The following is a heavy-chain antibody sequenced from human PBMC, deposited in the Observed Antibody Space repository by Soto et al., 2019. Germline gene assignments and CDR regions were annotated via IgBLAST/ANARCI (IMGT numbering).Heavy chain of an antibody. V-gene: IGHV4-39*01. Sequence: SETLSLTCTVSGGSISSSSYYWGWIRQPPGKGLEWIGSIYYSGSTYYNPSLKSRVTISVDTSKNQFSLKLSSVTAADTAVYYCARFGTNIVLMVYARHGMDVWGQGTTVTVSS. CDR1: GGSISSSSYY. J-gene: IGHJ6*02. CDR3: ARFGTNIVLMVYARHGMDV. CDR2: IYYSGST. D-gene: IGHD2-8*01.